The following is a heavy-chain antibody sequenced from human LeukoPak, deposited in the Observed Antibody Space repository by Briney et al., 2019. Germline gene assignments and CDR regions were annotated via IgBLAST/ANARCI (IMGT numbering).Heavy chain of an antibody. Sequence: SETLSLTCSVSGDSISSGRNYWGWIRQSPGKGLEWIASIYSSGNTHSNPSLKSRVSISVDTSKNQVSLKLYSVTASDAAIYYCARHLSGTTMSHYFNFWGQGTLVTVSS. CDR1: GDSISSGRNY. D-gene: IGHD1-1*01. CDR2: IYSSGNT. J-gene: IGHJ4*02. CDR3: ARHLSGTTMSHYFNF. V-gene: IGHV4-39*01.